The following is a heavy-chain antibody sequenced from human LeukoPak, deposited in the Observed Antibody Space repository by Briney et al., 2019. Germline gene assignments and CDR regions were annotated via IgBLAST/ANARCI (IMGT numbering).Heavy chain of an antibody. V-gene: IGHV1-24*01. CDR1: GYTLTELS. J-gene: IGHJ5*02. Sequence: ASVKVSCKVSGYTLTELSMHWVRQAPGKGLEWMGGFDPEDGETIYAQKFQGRVTMTEDTSTDTAYMELSSLRSEDMAVYYCATATPAIFGVADWFDPWGQGTLVTVSS. CDR3: ATATPAIFGVADWFDP. CDR2: FDPEDGET. D-gene: IGHD3-3*01.